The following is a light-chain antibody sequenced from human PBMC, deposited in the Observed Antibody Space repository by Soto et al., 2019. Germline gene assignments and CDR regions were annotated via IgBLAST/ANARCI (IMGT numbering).Light chain of an antibody. V-gene: IGKV3-20*01. CDR3: QQYNNWPWT. J-gene: IGKJ1*01. CDR2: ASS. Sequence: DIVLTQSPGTLSLSPGERATLSCKTSQSSGSNFLAWYQHKPGQAPRLLIYASSNRATGIPDRFTGSASGTDFTLTINRLEPEDFALYYCQQYNNWPWTFGQGTKVDI. CDR1: QSSGSNF.